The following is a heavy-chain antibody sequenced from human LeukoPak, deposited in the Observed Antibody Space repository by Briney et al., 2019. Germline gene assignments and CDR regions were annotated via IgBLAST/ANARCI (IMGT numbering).Heavy chain of an antibody. CDR3: ARDFRRYSYGPVDY. CDR2: VWFDGSKR. D-gene: IGHD5-18*01. J-gene: IGHJ4*02. CDR1: GFIFSNSG. Sequence: GGSLRLSCTVSGFIFSNSGMHWVRRAPGKGLEWVAVVWFDGSKRYYADSVKGRFTISRDSSKNTLHLQMDSLRVEDTAMYFCARDFRRYSYGPVDYWGQGTLVTVSS. V-gene: IGHV3-33*01.